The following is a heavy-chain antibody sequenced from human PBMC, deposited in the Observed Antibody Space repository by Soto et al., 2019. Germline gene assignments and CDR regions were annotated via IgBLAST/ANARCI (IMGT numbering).Heavy chain of an antibody. CDR2: ISGSGSST. Sequence: EVQLLESGGGLVQPGGSLRLSCAASGFTFSSYAMSWVRQAPGQGLEWVSAISGSGSSTYYADSVKGRFTISRDNSTNTLYLQMNSLRAEDTDVYYCAKECRPYYDFWSGYYYFDYWGQGTLVTVSS. D-gene: IGHD3-3*01. CDR3: AKECRPYYDFWSGYYYFDY. V-gene: IGHV3-23*01. CDR1: GFTFSSYA. J-gene: IGHJ4*02.